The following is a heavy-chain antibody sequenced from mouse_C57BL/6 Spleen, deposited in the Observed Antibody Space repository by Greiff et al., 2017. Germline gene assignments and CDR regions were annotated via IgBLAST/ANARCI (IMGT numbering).Heavy chain of an antibody. V-gene: IGHV5-17*01. Sequence: EVQLVESGGGLVKPGGSLKLSCAASGFTFSDYGMHWVRQAPEKGLEWVAYISRGSSTIYYADTVKGRCTLSRDNAKSTLYLQMTSLRSEDTAMYYCARGYGSRAWYFDVWGTGTTVTVSS. J-gene: IGHJ1*03. CDR3: ARGYGSRAWYFDV. D-gene: IGHD1-1*01. CDR1: GFTFSDYG. CDR2: ISRGSSTI.